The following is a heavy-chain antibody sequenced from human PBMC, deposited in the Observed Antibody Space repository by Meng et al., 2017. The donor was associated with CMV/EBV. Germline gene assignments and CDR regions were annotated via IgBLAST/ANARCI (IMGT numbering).Heavy chain of an antibody. D-gene: IGHD3-3*01. CDR2: ISSSSSYI. Sequence: LSLTCAASGFTLSSNSMDWVRQAPGEGLEWVSAISSSSSYIYYADSVKGRFTISRDNAKNSLYLQMNSLRAEDTAVYYWARDGLEGPIWSGPYYYYGMDVWGQGTTVTVSS. CDR1: GFTLSSNS. V-gene: IGHV3-21*01. J-gene: IGHJ6*02. CDR3: ARDGLEGPIWSGPYYYYGMDV.